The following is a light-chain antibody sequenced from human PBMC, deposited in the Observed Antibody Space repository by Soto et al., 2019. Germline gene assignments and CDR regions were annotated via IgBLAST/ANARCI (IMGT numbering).Light chain of an antibody. CDR2: GAS. V-gene: IGKV3-15*01. Sequence: TQSPSSLSVSPGEDATLSCRASQSVSTNLAWYQQKPGQAPRLLISGASTRATGIPARFSGSGSGTEFTLTISSLQSEDFAVYYCQQYNNWPPITFGQGTRLEI. CDR3: QQYNNWPPIT. CDR1: QSVSTN. J-gene: IGKJ5*01.